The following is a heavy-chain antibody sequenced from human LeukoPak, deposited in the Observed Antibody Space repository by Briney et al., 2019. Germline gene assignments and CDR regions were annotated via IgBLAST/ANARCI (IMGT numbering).Heavy chain of an antibody. CDR2: ISWDGGST. Sequence: GESLRLSCAASGFTFDRYTIHWVRQAPGKGLEWVSLISWDGGSTYYADSVKGRFTISRDNSKNALYLQMNSLRAEDTAVYYCARYCSSTSCYLYAFDIWGQGTMVTVSS. D-gene: IGHD2-2*01. CDR1: GFTFDRYT. CDR3: ARYCSSTSCYLYAFDI. V-gene: IGHV3-43*01. J-gene: IGHJ3*02.